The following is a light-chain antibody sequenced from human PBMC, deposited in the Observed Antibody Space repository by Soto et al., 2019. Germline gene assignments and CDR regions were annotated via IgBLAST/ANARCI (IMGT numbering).Light chain of an antibody. Sequence: DIQMTQSPSSLSASVGDRLTITCRASQSISIYLNWYQQKPGKAPMLLIYAASSLQSGVPSRFGGSGSGTDFTLSISSLQPEDSATYYCQQSYRTPTFGGGTKVDIK. CDR1: QSISIY. CDR2: AAS. J-gene: IGKJ4*01. V-gene: IGKV1-39*01. CDR3: QQSYRTPT.